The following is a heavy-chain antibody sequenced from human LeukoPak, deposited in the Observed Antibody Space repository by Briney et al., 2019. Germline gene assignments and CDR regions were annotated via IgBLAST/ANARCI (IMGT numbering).Heavy chain of an antibody. V-gene: IGHV3-48*01. Sequence: GGSLRLSCAASGFTVSSNYMSWVRQAPGKGLEWVSYISTSGTTIYYADSVKGRFTISRDNSKNTLYLQMNSLRTEDTAVYYCARGVSSGTYFLSRDYCYMDVWGKGTTVTISS. D-gene: IGHD1-26*01. CDR2: ISTSGTTI. CDR1: GFTVSSNY. CDR3: ARGVSSGTYFLSRDYCYMDV. J-gene: IGHJ6*03.